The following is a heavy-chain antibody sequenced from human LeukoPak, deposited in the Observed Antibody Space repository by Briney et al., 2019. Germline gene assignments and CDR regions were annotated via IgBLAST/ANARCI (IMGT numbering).Heavy chain of an antibody. D-gene: IGHD3-3*01. CDR2: ISAYNGNT. V-gene: IGHV1-18*01. CDR1: GYTFTSYG. Sequence: ASVKVSCKASGYTFTSYGISWVRQAPGQGLEWMGWISAYNGNTNYAQKLQGRVTMTTDTSTSTAYMELRSLRSDDTAVCYCARVGPNVLRFLEWFPYDIWGQGTMVTVSS. CDR3: ARVGPNVLRFLEWFPYDI. J-gene: IGHJ3*02.